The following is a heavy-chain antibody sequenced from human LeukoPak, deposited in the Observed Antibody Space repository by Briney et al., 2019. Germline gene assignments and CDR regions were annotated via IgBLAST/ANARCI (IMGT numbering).Heavy chain of an antibody. CDR2: TYYRSKWYS. CDR1: GDSVSSNSAA. D-gene: IGHD4-23*01. J-gene: IGHJ4*02. V-gene: IGHV6-1*01. CDR3: AGPRDYGGNQYYFDY. Sequence: SQTLSLACAISGDSVSSNSAAWNWIRQSPSRGLEWLGRTYYRSKWYSDYAVSVKSRITINPDTSKNQFSLQLNSVTPEDTAVYYCAGPRDYGGNQYYFDYWGQGTLVTVSS.